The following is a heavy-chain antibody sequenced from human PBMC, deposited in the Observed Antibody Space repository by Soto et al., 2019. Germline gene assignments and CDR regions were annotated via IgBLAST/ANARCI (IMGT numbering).Heavy chain of an antibody. Sequence: PSETLSLTWTASGGSISSYDGSWIRQPPGKGLEWIGYIYYSGTTNYNPSLKSRVTISVDTSKNQFSLKLSSVTAADTAVYYCARGKNYYYYGMDVWGQGTTVTVSS. CDR3: ARGKNYYYYGMDV. CDR1: GGSISSYD. J-gene: IGHJ6*02. V-gene: IGHV4-59*01. CDR2: IYYSGTT.